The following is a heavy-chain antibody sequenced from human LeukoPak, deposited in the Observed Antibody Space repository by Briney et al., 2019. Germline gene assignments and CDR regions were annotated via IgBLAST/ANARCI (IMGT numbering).Heavy chain of an antibody. J-gene: IGHJ4*02. CDR2: INGDGSAT. V-gene: IGHV3-74*01. Sequence: PGGSLRLSCVVSGFTVSSDLMNWVRQAPGKGLEWVSRINGDGSATYYADSVKGRFSISRDNPKNTLYLHMHSLRADDTAVYYCAREEEMATNTDYWGQGTLVTVSS. CDR1: GFTVSSDL. D-gene: IGHD5-24*01. CDR3: AREEEMATNTDY.